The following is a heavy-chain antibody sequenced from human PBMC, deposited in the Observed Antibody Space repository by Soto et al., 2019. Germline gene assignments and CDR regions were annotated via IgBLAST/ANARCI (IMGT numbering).Heavy chain of an antibody. CDR1: GFSFSSSW. V-gene: IGHV3-74*03. CDR2: ISFDGTAT. Sequence: EVQLVESGGGLVQPGGSLRLSCAASGFSFSSSWMHWVRQAPGMGLVWVSRISFDGTATTSADAVKGRFIISRDNAKNTLFLQMHHLRADDTAMYYCVRDRRLRGHPFHIWGQGTFVSVSS. CDR3: VRDRRLRGHPFHI. J-gene: IGHJ3*02. D-gene: IGHD2-21*02.